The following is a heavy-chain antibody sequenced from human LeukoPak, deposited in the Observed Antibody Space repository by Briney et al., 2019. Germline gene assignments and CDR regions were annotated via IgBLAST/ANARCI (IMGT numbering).Heavy chain of an antibody. CDR2: INPSGGST. CDR3: AKAGYSSPRGAFDI. V-gene: IGHV1-46*01. Sequence: GASVKVSCKASGYSFTNYYMHWVRQAPGQGLEWMGIINPSGGSTTYAQKFQGRVTMTRDMSTSTVYMELSSLRSEDTAVYYCAKAGYSSPRGAFDIWGQGTMITVSS. D-gene: IGHD6-13*01. J-gene: IGHJ3*02. CDR1: GYSFTNYY.